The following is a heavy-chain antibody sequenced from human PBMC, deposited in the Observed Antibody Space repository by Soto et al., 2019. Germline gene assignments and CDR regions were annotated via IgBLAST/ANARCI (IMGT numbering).Heavy chain of an antibody. Sequence: QVQLQESGPGLVKPSETLSLTCTVSGGSISSYYWSWIRQPPGKGLEWIGYIYYSGSTNYNPSLKSRVTISVDTSKNQFSLKLSSVTAADMAVYYCARGRVGATTWFDPWGQGTLVTVSS. CDR2: IYYSGST. D-gene: IGHD1-26*01. V-gene: IGHV4-59*01. J-gene: IGHJ5*02. CDR1: GGSISSYY. CDR3: ARGRVGATTWFDP.